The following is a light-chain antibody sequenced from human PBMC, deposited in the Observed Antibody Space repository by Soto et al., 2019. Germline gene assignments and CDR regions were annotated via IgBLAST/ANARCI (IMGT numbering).Light chain of an antibody. CDR1: QSVSSN. Sequence: EIVMTQSPATLSVFPGERATLSCRASQSVSSNLVWYQQKPGQAPKLLIYNTFTRATGTPVRFSGSGSGTEFTLTISSLQSEDLAVYYCQQYNNWPYTFGQGTKLEI. V-gene: IGKV3-15*01. CDR3: QQYNNWPYT. CDR2: NTF. J-gene: IGKJ2*01.